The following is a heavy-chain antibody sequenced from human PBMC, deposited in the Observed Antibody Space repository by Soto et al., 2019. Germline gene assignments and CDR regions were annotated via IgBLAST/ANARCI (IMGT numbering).Heavy chain of an antibody. V-gene: IGHV1-18*01. J-gene: IGHJ5*02. CDR1: GYTFDSYV. CDR3: ARGWVSGSYVGWFDP. CDR2: ISSYNDNT. D-gene: IGHD1-26*01. Sequence: ASVKVSCKASGYTFDSYVISWVRQAPGQGLEWMGWISSYNDNTKYAQKLQGRVTMTTDTSTSTAYMDLRSLRSDDTAVYYCARGWVSGSYVGWFDPWGQGTLVTVSS.